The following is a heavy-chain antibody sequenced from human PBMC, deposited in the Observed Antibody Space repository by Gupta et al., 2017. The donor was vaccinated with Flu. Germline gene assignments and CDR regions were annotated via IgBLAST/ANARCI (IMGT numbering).Heavy chain of an antibody. CDR1: GYTFTSYG. J-gene: IGHJ6*02. CDR3: ARDHYDSSGYYSSYYYYYYGMDV. Sequence: QVQLVQSGAEVKKPGASVKVSCKASGYTFTSYGISWVRQAPGQGLEWMGWISAYNGNTNYAQKLQGRVTMTTDTSTSTAYMELRSRRADDTAGYYWARDHYDSSGYYSSYYYYYYGMDVWGQGTTVTVSS. CDR2: ISAYNGNT. V-gene: IGHV1-18*01. D-gene: IGHD3-22*01.